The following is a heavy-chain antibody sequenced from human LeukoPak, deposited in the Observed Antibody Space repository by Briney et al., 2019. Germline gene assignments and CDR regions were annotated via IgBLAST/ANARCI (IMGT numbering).Heavy chain of an antibody. Sequence: GGSLTLSCAASRLTFSSYEMNWVRQAAGRGLGWVSYIISSGSNIFYADSVKGRFTIHRDNAKHSLYLQVNSVRAEHPAVYYCARLIRKMLRGVPPLLYCYYIEVWGKGTTVTISS. D-gene: IGHD3-10*01. CDR2: IISSGSNI. J-gene: IGHJ6*03. CDR3: ARLIRKMLRGVPPLLYCYYIEV. V-gene: IGHV3-48*03. CDR1: RLTFSSYE.